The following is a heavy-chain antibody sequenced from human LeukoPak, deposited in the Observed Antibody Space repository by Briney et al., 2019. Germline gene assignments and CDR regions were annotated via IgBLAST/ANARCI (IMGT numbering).Heavy chain of an antibody. J-gene: IGHJ3*02. Sequence: KPSETLSLTCTVTGGSISSYYWSWIRQPPGKGLEWIGYIYYSGSTNYNPSLKSRVTISVDTSKNQFSLKLSSVTAADTAVYYCASAPFLLGAFDIWGQGTMVTVSS. CDR1: GGSISSYY. CDR2: IYYSGST. V-gene: IGHV4-59*08. CDR3: ASAPFLLGAFDI. D-gene: IGHD2/OR15-2a*01.